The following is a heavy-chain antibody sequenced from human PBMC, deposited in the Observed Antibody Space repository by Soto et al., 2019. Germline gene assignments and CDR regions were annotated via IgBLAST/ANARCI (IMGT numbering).Heavy chain of an antibody. D-gene: IGHD6-13*01. CDR1: GGSISSSSYY. CDR2: IYYSGST. J-gene: IGHJ4*02. Sequence: QLQLQESGPGLVKPSETLSLTCTVSGGSISSSSYYWGWIRQPPGKGLEWIGSIYYSGSTYYNPSLKSRGTISVDTSKNQFSLKLSSVTAADTAVYYCASPIAAAGPRGPFDYWGQGTLVTVSS. V-gene: IGHV4-39*01. CDR3: ASPIAAAGPRGPFDY.